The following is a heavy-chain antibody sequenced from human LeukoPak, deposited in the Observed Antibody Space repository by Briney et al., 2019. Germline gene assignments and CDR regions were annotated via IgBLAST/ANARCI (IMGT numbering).Heavy chain of an antibody. D-gene: IGHD1-26*01. CDR1: GFTVSSYY. Sequence: GGSLRLSCAASGFTVSSYYMSWVRQAPGKGLEWVSVIYSGGSTYYADSVKGRFTISRDNSKNTLYLQMNSLRAEDTAVYYCASAPTTDYYYGMDVWGKGTTVTVSS. J-gene: IGHJ6*04. V-gene: IGHV3-53*01. CDR3: ASAPTTDYYYGMDV. CDR2: IYSGGST.